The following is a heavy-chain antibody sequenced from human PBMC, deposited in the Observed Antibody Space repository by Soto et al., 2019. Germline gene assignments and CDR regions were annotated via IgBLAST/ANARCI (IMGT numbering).Heavy chain of an antibody. CDR1: AYSFIDYY. CDR3: ARPPGYISDWYYFDL. J-gene: IGHJ4*02. V-gene: IGHV1-2*02. Sequence: SVKVSFKASAYSFIDYYMHWVRQAPGQGFEWMGRISPKSGGTNYAQKFEGRVTMTWDTSLNTAYMELSSLISEDTAVYYCARPPGYISDWYYFDLWGQGTLVTVSS. CDR2: ISPKSGGT. D-gene: IGHD3-9*01.